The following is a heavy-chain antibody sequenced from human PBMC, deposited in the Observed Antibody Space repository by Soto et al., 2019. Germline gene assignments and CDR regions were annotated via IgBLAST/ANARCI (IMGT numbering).Heavy chain of an antibody. J-gene: IGHJ4*02. V-gene: IGHV4-59*12. CDR2: VFYSGST. CDR1: GGSIDTYY. Sequence: SETLSLTCTVSGGSIDTYYWSWIRQPPGKGLEWVGYVFYSGSTNYNPSLESRVTISVDRSKNQFSLKLSSVTAADTAVYYCARVPVYWGQGTLVTVSS. CDR3: ARVPVY.